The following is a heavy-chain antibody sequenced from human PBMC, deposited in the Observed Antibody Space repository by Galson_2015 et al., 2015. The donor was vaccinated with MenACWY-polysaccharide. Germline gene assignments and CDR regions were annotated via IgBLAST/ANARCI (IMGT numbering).Heavy chain of an antibody. D-gene: IGHD1-26*01. CDR2: VYSGGST. Sequence: SLSLSCAASGVTVSSNYMSWVRQAAGKGLEWVSIVYSGGSTYYADSVKGRFTISRDNSKHTLYLQMNSLRAEDTAVYYCARSYSGSSPPDYWGQGTLVAVSS. CDR3: ARSYSGSSPPDY. V-gene: IGHV3-53*01. J-gene: IGHJ4*02. CDR1: GVTVSSNY.